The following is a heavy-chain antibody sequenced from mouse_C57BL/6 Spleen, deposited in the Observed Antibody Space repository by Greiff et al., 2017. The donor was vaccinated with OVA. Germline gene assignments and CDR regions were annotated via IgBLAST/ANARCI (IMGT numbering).Heavy chain of an antibody. CDR3: TTPFSCDVVARDFDV. V-gene: IGHV14-1*01. Sequence: VQLQQSGAELVRPGASVKLSCTASGSNLTDYYMHWVKQRPEQGLEWIGRIDPEDGDTEYAQKFQGKATLTADTSSNTAYLQLSSLTSEDSAVYCCTTPFSCDVVARDFDVRGTGTTVTVSS. CDR2: IDPEDGDT. J-gene: IGHJ1*03. D-gene: IGHD1-1*02. CDR1: GSNLTDYY.